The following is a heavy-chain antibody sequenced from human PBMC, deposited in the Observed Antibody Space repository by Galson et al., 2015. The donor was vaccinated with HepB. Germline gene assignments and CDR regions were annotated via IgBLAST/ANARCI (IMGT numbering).Heavy chain of an antibody. J-gene: IGHJ4*02. CDR3: ARTTWRDKNWPIFDS. V-gene: IGHV1-8*01. CDR2: MNPNSGNT. CDR1: GYTFSSYD. Sequence: SVKVSCKASGYTFSSYDINWVRQATGQRLEWMGWMNPNSGNTGYAQKFQGRVTMTRNASISTAYMELSSLTSEDTAVYYCARTTWRDKNWPIFDSWGQGTLVTGSS. D-gene: IGHD1-1*01.